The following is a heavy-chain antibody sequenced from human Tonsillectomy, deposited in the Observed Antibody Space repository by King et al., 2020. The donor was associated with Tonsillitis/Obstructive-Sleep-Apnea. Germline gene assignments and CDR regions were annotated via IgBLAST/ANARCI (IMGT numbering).Heavy chain of an antibody. V-gene: IGHV3-9*01. CDR3: AKGAYCSSTSCYSYMDV. D-gene: IGHD2-2*01. CDR2: ISWNSGSI. Sequence: EVQLVESGGGLVQPGRSLRLSCAASGFTFDDYAMHWVRHTPGKGLEWVSGISWNSGSIGYADSVKGRFTISRDNAKNSLYLQMSSLRAEDTALYYCAKGAYCSSTSCYSYMDVWGKGTTVTVSS. J-gene: IGHJ6*03. CDR1: GFTFDDYA.